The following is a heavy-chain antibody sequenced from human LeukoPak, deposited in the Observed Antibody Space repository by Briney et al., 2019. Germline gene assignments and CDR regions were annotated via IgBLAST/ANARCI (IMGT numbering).Heavy chain of an antibody. CDR3: ARHRFSIAADYFDY. CDR2: IYYSGSS. V-gene: IGHV4-59*02. D-gene: IGHD6-6*01. J-gene: IGHJ4*02. CDR1: GGSVSSYY. Sequence: SETLSLTCTVSGGSVSSYYWSWIRQPPGKGLEWIGYIYYSGSSNYNPSLKSRVTISVDTSKNQFSLKLSSVTAADTAVYYCARHRFSIAADYFDYWGQGTLVTVSS.